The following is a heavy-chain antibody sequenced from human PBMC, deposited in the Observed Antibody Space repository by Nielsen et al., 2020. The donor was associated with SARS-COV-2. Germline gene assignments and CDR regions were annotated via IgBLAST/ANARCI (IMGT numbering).Heavy chain of an antibody. Sequence: SLKISCAVSGFAFDDYAMHWVRQDPGRGLEWVSGIRWSSGRIGYADSVKGRFTISRDNSKNTLYLQMNSLRAEDTAVYYCAKNVGYGGNSDWDYWGQGTLVTVSS. CDR1: GFAFDDYA. J-gene: IGHJ4*02. CDR3: AKNVGYGGNSDWDY. CDR2: IRWSSGRI. V-gene: IGHV3-9*01. D-gene: IGHD4-23*01.